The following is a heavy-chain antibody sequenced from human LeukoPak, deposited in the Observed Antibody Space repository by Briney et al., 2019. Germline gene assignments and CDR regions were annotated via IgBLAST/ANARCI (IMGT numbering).Heavy chain of an antibody. Sequence: ASVKVSCKASGYTFTSYGISWVRQAPGQGLEWMGWISAYNGNTNYAQKLQGRVTMNTDTSTSTAYMELRSLRSDDTAVYYCAITYYYDSSGYYPITDAFDIWGQGTMVTVSS. CDR1: GYTFTSYG. D-gene: IGHD3-22*01. CDR2: ISAYNGNT. V-gene: IGHV1-18*01. CDR3: AITYYYDSSGYYPITDAFDI. J-gene: IGHJ3*02.